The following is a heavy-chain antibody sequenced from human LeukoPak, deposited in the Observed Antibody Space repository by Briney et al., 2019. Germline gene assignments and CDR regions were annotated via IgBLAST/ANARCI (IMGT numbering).Heavy chain of an antibody. Sequence: NPGGSLRLSCAASGFIFRSYAMNWVRQAPGKGLQWVSGISDSGGSTYYADSVKGRFTISRDNSKNTLYLQMNSLRAEDTAVYYCAKSLSGGGYYFEYWGQGTLVTVSS. D-gene: IGHD3-10*01. CDR2: ISDSGGST. V-gene: IGHV3-23*01. J-gene: IGHJ4*02. CDR1: GFIFRSYA. CDR3: AKSLSGGGYYFEY.